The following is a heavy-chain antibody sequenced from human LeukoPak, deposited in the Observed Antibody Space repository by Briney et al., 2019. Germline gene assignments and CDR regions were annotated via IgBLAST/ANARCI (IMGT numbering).Heavy chain of an antibody. CDR1: GFTFSSYG. CDR2: IWYDGSNK. Sequence: GGSLRLSCAASGFTFSSYGMHWVRQVPGKGLEWVAVIWYDGSNKYYADSVKGRFTISRDNAQNSLYLQMNSLRAEDTAIYYCVRDRGTYRPIDYWGQGTLVTVSS. V-gene: IGHV3-33*01. D-gene: IGHD1-26*01. J-gene: IGHJ4*02. CDR3: VRDRGTYRPIDY.